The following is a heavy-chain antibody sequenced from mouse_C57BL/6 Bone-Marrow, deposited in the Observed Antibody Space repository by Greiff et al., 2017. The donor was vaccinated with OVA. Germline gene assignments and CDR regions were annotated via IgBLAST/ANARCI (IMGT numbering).Heavy chain of an antibody. CDR3: ARGDYYGSSSGYYFDY. J-gene: IGHJ2*01. CDR1: GYTFTSYW. Sequence: QVQLQQPGTELVKPGASVKLSCKASGYTFTSYWMHWVKQRPGQGLEWIGNINPSNGGTNYNEKFKSKATLTVDKSSSTAYMQLSSLTSEDSAVYYCARGDYYGSSSGYYFDYWGQGTTLTVSS. V-gene: IGHV1-53*01. CDR2: INPSNGGT. D-gene: IGHD1-1*01.